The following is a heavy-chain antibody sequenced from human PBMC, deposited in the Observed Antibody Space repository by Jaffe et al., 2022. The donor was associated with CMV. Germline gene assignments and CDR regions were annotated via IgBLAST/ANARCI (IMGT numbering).Heavy chain of an antibody. Sequence: QVQLQESGPGLVKPSETLSLTCTVSGGSISSYYWSWIRQPPGKGLEWIGYIYYSGSTNYNPSLKSRVTISVDTSKNQFSLKLSSVTAADTAVYYCARSLPPDGYNAGEYYFDYWGQGTLVTVSS. V-gene: IGHV4-59*08. J-gene: IGHJ4*02. CDR3: ARSLPPDGYNAGEYYFDY. CDR1: GGSISSYY. D-gene: IGHD5-12*01. CDR2: IYYSGST.